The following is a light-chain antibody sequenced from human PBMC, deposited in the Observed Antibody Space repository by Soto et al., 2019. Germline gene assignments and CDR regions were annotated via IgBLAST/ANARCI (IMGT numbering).Light chain of an antibody. Sequence: QSALTQPHSASGSPGQSVTISCTGTSSDVGRYNYISWYQQRPGKAPKLIIYEVSKRPSGVPDRLSGFKYGNTASLTVSGLQAEDEADYYCSSYAGNSRYVFGTGTKVTVL. CDR2: EVS. CDR3: SSYAGNSRYV. V-gene: IGLV2-8*01. CDR1: SSDVGRYNY. J-gene: IGLJ1*01.